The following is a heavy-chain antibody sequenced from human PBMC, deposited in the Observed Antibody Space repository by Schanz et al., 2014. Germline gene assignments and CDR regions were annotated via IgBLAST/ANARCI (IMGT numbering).Heavy chain of an antibody. J-gene: IGHJ4*02. V-gene: IGHV3-7*01. Sequence: VQLVESGGSVVQPGRSLRLSCAASGFTFSSYWMNWVRQAPGKGLEWVANIKQDGSDKHYVDSVKGRFTISRDNAKNALYLQMNSLRAEDTAVYYCARDDSPSTKPFDSWGQGTLVSVSS. CDR1: GFTFSSYW. CDR2: IKQDGSDK. D-gene: IGHD2-21*01. CDR3: ARDDSPSTKPFDS.